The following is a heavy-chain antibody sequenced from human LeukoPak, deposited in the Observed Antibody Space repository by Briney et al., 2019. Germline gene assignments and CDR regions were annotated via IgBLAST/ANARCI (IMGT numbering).Heavy chain of an antibody. J-gene: IGHJ4*02. CDR3: ASGRNVGSGWYQPPV. D-gene: IGHD6-19*01. V-gene: IGHV4-34*01. CDR1: GGSFSGYH. Sequence: SETLSLTCAVYGGSFSGYHWSWIPQPPGKGREWIGEINHSGSTNYNPSLKSRVTISVDTSKIQFALKVRSVTAADTAVHYCASGRNVGSGWYQPPVWGQGTLVTVSS. CDR2: INHSGST.